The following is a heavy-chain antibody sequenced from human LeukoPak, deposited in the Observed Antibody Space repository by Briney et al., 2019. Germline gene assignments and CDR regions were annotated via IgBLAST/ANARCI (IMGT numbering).Heavy chain of an antibody. D-gene: IGHD6-13*01. V-gene: IGHV4-59*01. Sequence: SETLSLTCTVTGGSISSYYWSWIRQPPGKGLEWIGYIYYTGSTNYNPSLKSRVTISVDTSKNQFSLKLSSVTAADTAVYYCARQQLSQPYYFDNWGQGTLVTVSP. CDR3: ARQQLSQPYYFDN. CDR1: GGSISSYY. J-gene: IGHJ4*02. CDR2: IYYTGST.